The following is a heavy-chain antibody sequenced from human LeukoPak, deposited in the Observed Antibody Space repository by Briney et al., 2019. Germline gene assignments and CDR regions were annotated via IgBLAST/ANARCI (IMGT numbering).Heavy chain of an antibody. Sequence: SVKVSCKASGGTFSSYAISWVRQAPGQGLEWMGGIIPIFGTANYAQKFQGRVTITADESTNTAYMELSSLRSEDTAVYYCASPSHSGSGYTDYWGQGTLVTVSS. J-gene: IGHJ4*02. CDR3: ASPSHSGSGYTDY. CDR2: IIPIFGTA. V-gene: IGHV1-69*13. CDR1: GGTFSSYA. D-gene: IGHD3-22*01.